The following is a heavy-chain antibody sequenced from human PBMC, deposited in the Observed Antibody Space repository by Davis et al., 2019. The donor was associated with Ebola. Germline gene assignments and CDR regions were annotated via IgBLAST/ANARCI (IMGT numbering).Heavy chain of an antibody. CDR2: ISAYNGNT. V-gene: IGHV1-18*04. D-gene: IGHD1-1*01. J-gene: IGHJ4*02. Sequence: AASVKVSCKASGYTFTSYYMHWLRQAPGQGLEWIGWISAYNGNTNHGQKFQGRVTMTTNTPTSTAYMELRSLRSDDTAVYYCARAQFPTTSDHWGQGTLVTVSS. CDR1: GYTFTSYY. CDR3: ARAQFPTTSDH.